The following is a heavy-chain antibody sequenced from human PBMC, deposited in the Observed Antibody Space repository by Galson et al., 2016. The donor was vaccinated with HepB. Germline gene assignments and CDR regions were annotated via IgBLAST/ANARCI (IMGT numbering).Heavy chain of an antibody. D-gene: IGHD6-13*01. CDR2: LKSDGRGT. J-gene: IGHJ4*02. V-gene: IGHV3-74*01. Sequence: SLRLSCAASGFTFSSHWMHWVRQAPGKGLVCVSRLKSDGRGTFYADSVKGRFTISRDNAKNTLYLQMNSLRAEDTAVYYCRIGAAGIDYWGQGTLVTVSS. CDR1: GFTFSSHW. CDR3: RIGAAGIDY.